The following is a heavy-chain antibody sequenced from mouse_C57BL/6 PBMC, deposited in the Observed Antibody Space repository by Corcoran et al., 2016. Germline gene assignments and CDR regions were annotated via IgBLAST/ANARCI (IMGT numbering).Heavy chain of an antibody. D-gene: IGHD3-2*02. V-gene: IGHV1-19*01. CDR3: AAQATGWFAY. CDR1: GYTFTDYY. CDR2: INPYNGGT. J-gene: IGHJ3*01. Sequence: EVQLQQSGPVLVKPGASVKMSCKASGYTFTDYYMNWVKQSHGKSLEWIGVINPYNGGTSYNQKFKGKATLTVDKSSSTAYMELNSLTSEDSAVYYCAAQATGWFAYWGQGTLVTVSA.